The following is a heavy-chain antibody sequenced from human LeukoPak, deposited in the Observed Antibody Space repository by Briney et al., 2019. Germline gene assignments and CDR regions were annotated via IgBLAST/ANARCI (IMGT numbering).Heavy chain of an antibody. CDR1: GFTFSSYG. CDR2: ISYDGSNK. J-gene: IGHJ4*02. Sequence: GRSLRLSCAASGFTFSSYGMHWVRQAPGKGLEWVAVISYDGSNKYYADSVKGRFTISRVNSKNTLYLQMNSLRAEDTAVYYCAKDYIDYWGQGTLVTVSS. CDR3: AKDYIDY. V-gene: IGHV3-30*18.